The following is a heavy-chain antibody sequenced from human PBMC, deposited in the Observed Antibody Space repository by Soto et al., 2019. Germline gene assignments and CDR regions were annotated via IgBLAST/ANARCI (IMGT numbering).Heavy chain of an antibody. J-gene: IGHJ4*02. D-gene: IGHD2-15*01. CDR2: MNPNSGNT. V-gene: IGHV1-8*01. Sequence: QVQLVQSGAEVKKPGASVKVSRKASGYTFTSYDINWVRQATGQGLEWMGWMNPNSGNTGYAQKFQGRVTMTRNTSISTAYMELSSLRSEDTAVYYCARGRKCSGGSCYSEKCYWGQGTLVTVSS. CDR1: GYTFTSYD. CDR3: ARGRKCSGGSCYSEKCY.